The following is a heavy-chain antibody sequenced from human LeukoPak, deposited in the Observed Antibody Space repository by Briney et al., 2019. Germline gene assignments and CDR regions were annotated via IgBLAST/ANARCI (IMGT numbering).Heavy chain of an antibody. Sequence: EASVKDSCKASGYTFTGYYMHWVRQAPGQGLEWMGWINPNSGGTNYAQKFQGRVTMTRDTSISTAYMELSRLRSDDTAVYYCARDHSSGWYGDYWGQGTLVTVSS. CDR1: GYTFTGYY. J-gene: IGHJ4*02. D-gene: IGHD6-19*01. CDR2: INPNSGGT. CDR3: ARDHSSGWYGDY. V-gene: IGHV1-2*02.